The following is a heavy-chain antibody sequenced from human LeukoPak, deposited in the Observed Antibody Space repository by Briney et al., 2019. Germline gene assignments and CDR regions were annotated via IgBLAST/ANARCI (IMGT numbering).Heavy chain of an antibody. CDR3: AKDILTGTAGPLDY. V-gene: IGHV3-23*01. J-gene: IGHJ4*02. Sequence: GGSLRLSCAASGFTFSSYVMSWVRQAPGKGLEWVSAISGSGGSTYYADSVKGRFTISRDNSKNTLYLQMNSLRAEDTAVYYCAKDILTGTAGPLDYWGQGTLVTVSS. CDR1: GFTFSSYV. D-gene: IGHD3-9*01. CDR2: ISGSGGST.